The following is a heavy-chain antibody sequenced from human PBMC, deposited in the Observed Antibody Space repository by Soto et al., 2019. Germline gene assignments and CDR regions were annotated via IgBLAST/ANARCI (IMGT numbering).Heavy chain of an antibody. CDR2: IYYSGSP. CDR1: CDSIISDNNY. V-gene: IGHV4-39*01. CDR3: ARSVSLTWNYGGLGFDP. Sequence: PSETLSLTCTFSCDSIISDNNYWNWIRQPPGKGLEWIGNIYYSGSPHYNPSLKSRVTISVDTSKNQFFLKVTSVTAADTALYYCARSVSLTWNYGGLGFDPWGLATLVTSPQ. J-gene: IGHJ5*02. D-gene: IGHD1-7*01.